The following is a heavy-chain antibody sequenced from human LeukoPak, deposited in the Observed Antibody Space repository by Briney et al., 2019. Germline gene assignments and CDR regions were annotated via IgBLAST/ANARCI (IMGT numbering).Heavy chain of an antibody. Sequence: GGSLRLSCAASGFTFSSYAMPWVRQAPGKGLEWVAVISYDGSNKYYADSVEGRFTISRDNSKNTLYLQMNSLRAEDTAVYYCARGDYDYSDYVDYNWFDPWGQGTLVTVSS. J-gene: IGHJ5*02. CDR1: GFTFSSYA. V-gene: IGHV3-30-3*01. CDR3: ARGDYDYSDYVDYNWFDP. D-gene: IGHD4-11*01. CDR2: ISYDGSNK.